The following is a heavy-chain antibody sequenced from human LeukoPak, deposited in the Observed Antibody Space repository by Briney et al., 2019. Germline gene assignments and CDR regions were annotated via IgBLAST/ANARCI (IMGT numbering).Heavy chain of an antibody. CDR1: GYTFTGYY. V-gene: IGHV1-2*02. J-gene: IGHJ4*02. CDR2: INPNSGGT. D-gene: IGHD3-22*01. Sequence: ASVKVSCKASGYTFTGYYMHWVRQAPGQGLEWMGWINPNSGGTNYAQKFQGRATMTRDTSTSTAYMELSRLRSDDTAVYYCARGASRITMIVGDYWGQGTLVTVSS. CDR3: ARGASRITMIVGDY.